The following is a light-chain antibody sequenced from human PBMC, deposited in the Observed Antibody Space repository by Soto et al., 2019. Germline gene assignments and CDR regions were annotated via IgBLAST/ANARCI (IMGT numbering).Light chain of an antibody. CDR3: QSFDSTMTV. J-gene: IGLJ2*01. V-gene: IGLV1-40*01. CDR1: NSNIGAGYD. CDR2: NND. Sequence: QSVLTQPPSVSGAPGQRVTSSCTGTNSNIGAGYDVHWYQQLPGTAPKLLMSNNDNRPSGVPDRFSGSKSGASAALAITGLQAEDEADYYCQSFDSTMTVFGGGTKLTVL.